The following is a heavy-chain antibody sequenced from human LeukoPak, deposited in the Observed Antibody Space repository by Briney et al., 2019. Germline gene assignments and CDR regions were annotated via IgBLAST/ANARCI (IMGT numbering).Heavy chain of an antibody. Sequence: SETLSLTCTVSGGSISSYYWSWIRQPAGKGLEWIGRIYTSGSTNYNPSLKSRVTMSVDTSKNQFSLKLSSVTAADTAVYYCARSNNYGSGSYHFDYWGQGTLVTVSS. CDR2: IYTSGST. CDR1: GGSISSYY. J-gene: IGHJ4*02. V-gene: IGHV4-4*07. CDR3: ARSNNYGSGSYHFDY. D-gene: IGHD3-10*01.